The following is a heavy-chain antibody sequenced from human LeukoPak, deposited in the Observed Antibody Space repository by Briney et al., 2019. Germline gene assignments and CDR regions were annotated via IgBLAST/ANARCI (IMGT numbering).Heavy chain of an antibody. Sequence: GGSLRLSCATSGFTFSSYSMNWVRQAPGKGLEWVSSISSSSSYIYYADSVKGRFTISRDNAKNSLYLQMNSLRAEDTAVYYCAREVGLLWFGESPRGYMDVWGKGTTVTVSS. V-gene: IGHV3-21*01. CDR3: AREVGLLWFGESPRGYMDV. J-gene: IGHJ6*03. CDR1: GFTFSSYS. D-gene: IGHD3-10*01. CDR2: ISSSSSYI.